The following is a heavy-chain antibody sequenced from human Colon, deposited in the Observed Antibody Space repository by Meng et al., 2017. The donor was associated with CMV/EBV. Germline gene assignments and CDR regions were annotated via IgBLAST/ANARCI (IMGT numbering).Heavy chain of an antibody. CDR2: ISPNSGGT. Sequence: KAAGQNFTGYYLHWGRQAPGQGLEWMGRISPNSGGTNYAQKFQGRFTMTRDTSISMAYMDLSGLTSDDTAVYYCASYGSGTYSIFDNWGQGTLVTVSS. CDR1: GQNFTGYY. D-gene: IGHD3-10*01. CDR3: ASYGSGTYSIFDN. V-gene: IGHV1-2*06. J-gene: IGHJ4*02.